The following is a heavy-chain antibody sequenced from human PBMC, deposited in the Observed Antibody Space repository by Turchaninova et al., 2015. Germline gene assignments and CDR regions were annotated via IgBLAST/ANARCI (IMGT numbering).Heavy chain of an antibody. D-gene: IGHD3-9*01. CDR1: GGSISSSSYY. V-gene: IGHV4-39*07. CDR2: IYYSGST. CDR3: ARGRYFDWLLDY. J-gene: IGHJ4*02. Sequence: QLQLQESGPGLLKPSETLSLTCTVSGGSISSSSYYWGWIRQPPGKGLEWIGSIYYSGSTHYNPSLKNRVTISLDTSKNQFSLKLSSVTAADTAVDYCARGRYFDWLLDYWGQGTLVTVSS.